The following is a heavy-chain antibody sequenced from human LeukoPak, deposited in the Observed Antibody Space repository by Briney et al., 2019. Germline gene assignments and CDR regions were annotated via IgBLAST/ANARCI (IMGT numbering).Heavy chain of an antibody. Sequence: GGSLRLSCAASGFTFSSYAMSWVRQAPGKGLEWVSATSGSGGSTYYADSVKGRFTISRDNSKNTLYLQMNSLRAEDTAVYYCAKGSGKQWLVLYPLDYWGQGTLVTVSS. CDR1: GFTFSSYA. CDR3: AKGSGKQWLVLYPLDY. V-gene: IGHV3-23*01. CDR2: TSGSGGST. J-gene: IGHJ4*02. D-gene: IGHD6-19*01.